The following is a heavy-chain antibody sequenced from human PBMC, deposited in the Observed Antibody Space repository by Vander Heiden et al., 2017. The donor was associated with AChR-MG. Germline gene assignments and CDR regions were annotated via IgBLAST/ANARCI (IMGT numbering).Heavy chain of an antibody. CDR1: GFNFSSYD. Sequence: EVQLVESGGGLVQPGGSLRLSCAAPGFNFSSYDMHWVRQATGKGLEWVSAIGTAGDTYYPGSVKGRFTTSRENAKNSLYLQMNSLRAGDTAVYYCARGIYGYMDVWGKGTTVTVSS. J-gene: IGHJ6*03. D-gene: IGHD5-12*01. CDR2: IGTAGDT. CDR3: ARGIYGYMDV. V-gene: IGHV3-13*01.